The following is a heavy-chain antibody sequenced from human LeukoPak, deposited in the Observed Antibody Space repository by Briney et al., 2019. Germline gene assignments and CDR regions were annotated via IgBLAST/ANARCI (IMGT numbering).Heavy chain of an antibody. CDR2: INHSGST. CDR3: ARGSRSTYYYGSGSPQGYYYGMDV. CDR1: GGPFSGYY. Sequence: PSETLSLTCAVYGGPFSGYYWSWIRQPPGKGLEWIGEINHSGSTNYNPSLKSRVTISVDTSKNQFSLKLSSVTAADTAVYYCARGSRSTYYYGSGSPQGYYYGMDVWGKGTTVTVSS. J-gene: IGHJ6*04. D-gene: IGHD3-10*01. V-gene: IGHV4-34*01.